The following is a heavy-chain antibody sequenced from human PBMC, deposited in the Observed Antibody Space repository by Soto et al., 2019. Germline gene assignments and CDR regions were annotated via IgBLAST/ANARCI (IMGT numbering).Heavy chain of an antibody. Sequence: GGSLRLSCAASGFTFSSYSMNWVRQAPGKGLEWVSSISSSSYIYYADSVKGRFTISRDNAKNSLYLQMNSLRAEDTAVYYCARDLSESTVTAGIVNWFEPWGQGTLVTVSS. J-gene: IGHJ5*02. CDR3: ARDLSESTVTAGIVNWFEP. V-gene: IGHV3-21*01. CDR2: ISSSSYI. D-gene: IGHD4-17*01. CDR1: GFTFSSYS.